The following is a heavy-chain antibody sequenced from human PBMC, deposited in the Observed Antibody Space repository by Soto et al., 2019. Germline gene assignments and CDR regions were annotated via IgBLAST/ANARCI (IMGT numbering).Heavy chain of an antibody. D-gene: IGHD2-15*01. Sequence: EVQLLESGGGLAQPGGSLRLSCAASGFTFSDSALSWVRQGTGKGLEWVSSVTGSGDTSYYADSVEGRFTISRDNSKNTLALQMNSLRADDTAVYYCAKHGCSYPACYPYYYYVDVWGEGATVTGSS. CDR3: AKHGCSYPACYPYYYYVDV. CDR1: GFTFSDSA. V-gene: IGHV3-23*01. J-gene: IGHJ6*03. CDR2: VTGSGDTS.